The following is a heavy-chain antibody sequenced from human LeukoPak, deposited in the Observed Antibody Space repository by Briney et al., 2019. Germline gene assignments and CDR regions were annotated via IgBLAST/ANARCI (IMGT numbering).Heavy chain of an antibody. J-gene: IGHJ5*02. CDR1: GGTFSSYG. Sequence: GASVKVSCKASGGTFSSYGISWVRQAPGQGLEWMGGIIPIFGTANYAQKFQGRVTITADESTSTAYMELSSLRSEDTAVYYCASPGYCSSTSCLDWDWFDPWGQGTLVTVSS. V-gene: IGHV1-69*01. CDR3: ASPGYCSSTSCLDWDWFDP. CDR2: IIPIFGTA. D-gene: IGHD2-2*01.